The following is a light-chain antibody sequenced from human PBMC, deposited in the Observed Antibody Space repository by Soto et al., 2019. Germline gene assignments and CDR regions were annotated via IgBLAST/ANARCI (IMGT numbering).Light chain of an antibody. Sequence: QSVLTQPPSVSAAPGQKVTISCSGSSSNIGNNYVSWYQQLPGTAPKLLIYDNNNRPSGIPDRFSGSKSGTSATLGITGLQTGDEADYYCGTWDTGLSAGVFGGGTQLTVL. CDR1: SSNIGNNY. V-gene: IGLV1-51*01. CDR2: DNN. J-gene: IGLJ2*01. CDR3: GTWDTGLSAGV.